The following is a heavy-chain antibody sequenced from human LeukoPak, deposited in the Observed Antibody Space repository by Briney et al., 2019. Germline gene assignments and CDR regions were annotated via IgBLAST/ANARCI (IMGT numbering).Heavy chain of an antibody. D-gene: IGHD7-27*01. J-gene: IGHJ4*02. Sequence: SETLSLTCSVSGGSIRTDSYYWDWIRQPPGKGLERIGNIYYSGSTYYNPSLNGRVTIFVDTSKNHFSLRLSSLTAADTAVYYCARRPRHWGFFDHWGQGTLVTVTS. CDR1: GGSIRTDSYY. V-gene: IGHV4-39*02. CDR3: ARRPRHWGFFDH. CDR2: IYYSGST.